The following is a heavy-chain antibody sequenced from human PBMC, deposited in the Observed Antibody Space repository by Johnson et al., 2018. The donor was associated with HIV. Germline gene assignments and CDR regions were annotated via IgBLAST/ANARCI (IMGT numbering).Heavy chain of an antibody. V-gene: IGHV3-20*04. Sequence: MQLVESGGGVVQPGGSLRLSCAASGFTFDDYGMSWVRQGSGKGLEWVSGINWNGGTTGSADSVKGRFNISRDNAKNSLYLVMKSLRVEDTAVYYCARDDLDNSGHLMAFDIWGQGTMVTVSS. CDR1: GFTFDDYG. J-gene: IGHJ3*02. CDR3: ARDDLDNSGHLMAFDI. D-gene: IGHD1-26*01. CDR2: INWNGGTT.